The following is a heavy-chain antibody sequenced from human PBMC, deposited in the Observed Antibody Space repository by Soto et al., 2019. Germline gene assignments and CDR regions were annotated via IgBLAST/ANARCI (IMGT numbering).Heavy chain of an antibody. CDR2: ISWNSGSI. J-gene: IGHJ4*02. CDR1: GFTFDDYA. Sequence: PGGSLRLSCAASGFTFDDYAMHWVRQAPGKGLEWVSGISWNSGSIGYADSVKGRFTISRDNAKNSLYLQMNSLRAEDTALYYCAKDQHFDWSPRWYFDYWGQGTLVTVSS. CDR3: AKDQHFDWSPRWYFDY. D-gene: IGHD3-9*01. V-gene: IGHV3-9*01.